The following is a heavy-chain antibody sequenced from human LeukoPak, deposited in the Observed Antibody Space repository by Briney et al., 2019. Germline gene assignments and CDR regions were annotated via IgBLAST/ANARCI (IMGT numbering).Heavy chain of an antibody. CDR1: GGTFSSYA. Sequence: SVKVSCKASGGTFSSYAISWVRQAPGQGLKWMGGIIPIFGTANYAQKFQGRVTITADESTSTAYMELSSLRSEDTAVYYCARGVTRSSPYYYYYMDVWGKGTTVTVSS. CDR3: ARGVTRSSPYYYYYMDV. CDR2: IIPIFGTA. J-gene: IGHJ6*03. D-gene: IGHD4-11*01. V-gene: IGHV1-69*13.